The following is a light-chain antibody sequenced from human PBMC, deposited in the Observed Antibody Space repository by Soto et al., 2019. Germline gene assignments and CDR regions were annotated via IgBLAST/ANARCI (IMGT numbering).Light chain of an antibody. CDR1: QSIDNF. J-gene: IGKJ2*01. V-gene: IGKV1-39*01. CDR2: AAS. CDR3: QQSYSLPYT. Sequence: DIQMTQSPSSLSASVGDRVTITCRPSQSIDNFLNWYQQKPGKAPNLLIYAASSLQSGVSSRFSCSGSGTDFTLTISSLQPEDSATYYCQQSYSLPYTFGQGTKVDIK.